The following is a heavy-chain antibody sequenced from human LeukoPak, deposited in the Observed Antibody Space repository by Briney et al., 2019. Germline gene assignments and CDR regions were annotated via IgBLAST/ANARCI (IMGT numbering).Heavy chain of an antibody. J-gene: IGHJ3*02. Sequence: SETLSLTCTVSGGSISSYYWSWILQPPGKGLEWIGYIYYSGSTNYNPSLKSRVTISVDTSKNQFSLKLSSVTAADTAVYYCARVNPKKRHSSSWYLFRLENAFDIWGQGTMVTVSS. CDR1: GGSISSYY. V-gene: IGHV4-59*12. CDR2: IYYSGST. CDR3: ARVNPKKRHSSSWYLFRLENAFDI. D-gene: IGHD6-13*01.